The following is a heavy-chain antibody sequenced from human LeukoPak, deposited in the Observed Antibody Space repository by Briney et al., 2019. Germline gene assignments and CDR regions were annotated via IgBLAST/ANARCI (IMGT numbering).Heavy chain of an antibody. D-gene: IGHD2-21*02. CDR2: MKGDGSVK. CDR1: GFTFSIYW. V-gene: IGHV3-7*01. J-gene: IGHJ4*02. CDR3: ARWDAYCGGDCYSSPYFDY. Sequence: GGSLRLSCAASGFTFSIYWMSWVRQAPGKGLEWVASMKGDGSVKHFLDSVEGRFTISRDNAKNSLYLQMNSLRAEDTAVYYCARWDAYCGGDCYSSPYFDYWGQGTLVTVSS.